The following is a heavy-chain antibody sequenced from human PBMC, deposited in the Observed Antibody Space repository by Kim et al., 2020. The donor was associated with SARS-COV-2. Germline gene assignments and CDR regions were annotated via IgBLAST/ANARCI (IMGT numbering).Heavy chain of an antibody. CDR1: GGTFSSYA. Sequence: SVKVSCKASGGTFSSYAISWVRQAPGQGLEWMGGIIPIFGTANYAQKFQGRVTITADESTSTAYMELSSLRSEDTAVYYCARDTPYSSSGSGGFDYWGQGTLVTVSS. CDR2: IIPIFGTA. D-gene: IGHD6-13*01. V-gene: IGHV1-69*13. J-gene: IGHJ4*02. CDR3: ARDTPYSSSGSGGFDY.